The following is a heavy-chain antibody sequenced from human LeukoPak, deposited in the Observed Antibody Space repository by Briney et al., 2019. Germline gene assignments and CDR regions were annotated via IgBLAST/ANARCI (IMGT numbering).Heavy chain of an antibody. D-gene: IGHD3-3*01. Sequence: PGGSLRLSCAASGFTLSRYNLHWVRQAPGKGLEWVANIKQDGGEKYYVDSVKGRFTISRDNAKNSLYLQMNSLRAEDTAVYYCAREEDYDFWSGFDYWGQGTLVTVSS. CDR2: IKQDGGEK. CDR1: GFTLSRYN. V-gene: IGHV3-7*01. J-gene: IGHJ4*02. CDR3: AREEDYDFWSGFDY.